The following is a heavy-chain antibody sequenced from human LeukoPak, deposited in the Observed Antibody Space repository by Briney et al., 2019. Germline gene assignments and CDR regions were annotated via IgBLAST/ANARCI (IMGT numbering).Heavy chain of an antibody. CDR3: ARGADAYDILTGNPFDY. CDR1: GFTFSDYY. CDR2: ISSSSSYT. Sequence: GGSLRLSCAASGFTFSDYYMSWIRQAPGNGLEWVSYISSSSSYTNYADSVKGRFTISRDNAKNSLYLQMNSLRAEDTAVYYCARGADAYDILTGNPFDYWGQGTLVTVSS. V-gene: IGHV3-11*06. D-gene: IGHD3-9*01. J-gene: IGHJ4*02.